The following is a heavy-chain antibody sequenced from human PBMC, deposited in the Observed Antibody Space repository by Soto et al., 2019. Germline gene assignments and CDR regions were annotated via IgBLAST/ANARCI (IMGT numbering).Heavy chain of an antibody. J-gene: IGHJ6*02. V-gene: IGHV3-30-3*01. CDR1: GFTFGTYA. Sequence: PGGSLRLSCVASGFTFGTYAIHWVRQAPGKGLQWVALISYEGSNTYYADSVKGRFTVSRDNSKSTLYLQMNSLRPEDTGVYYCARVTPGNNLYYFSGMDVWGQGTSGTVSS. CDR2: ISYEGSNT. D-gene: IGHD3-10*01. CDR3: ARVTPGNNLYYFSGMDV.